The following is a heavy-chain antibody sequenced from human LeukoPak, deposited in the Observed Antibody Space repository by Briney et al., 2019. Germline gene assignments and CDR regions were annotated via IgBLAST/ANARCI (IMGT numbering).Heavy chain of an antibody. CDR2: ISGSGGST. V-gene: IGHV3-23*01. CDR1: GFTFSSYA. Sequence: PGGSLRLSCAASGFTFSSYAMSWVRQAPGKGLEWVSAISGSGGSTYYADSVKGRFTVSRDNAKSSLFLQMNSLRAEDSAVYYCARSPDSYSFYFDMDVWGQGTTVTVSS. J-gene: IGHJ6*02. CDR3: ARSPDSYSFYFDMDV.